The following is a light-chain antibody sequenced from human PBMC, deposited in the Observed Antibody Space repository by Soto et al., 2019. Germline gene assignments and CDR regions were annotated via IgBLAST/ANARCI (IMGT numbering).Light chain of an antibody. V-gene: IGLV1-40*01. J-gene: IGLJ2*01. Sequence: QPVLTQPPSVSGAPGQRVTISCTGSSSNIGAGYYVHWYQQLPGTAPKLLIYGNSNRPSGVPDRFSGSKSGTSASLAITGLQAEDEADYYCQSYASSLSGLVFGGGTKLTV. CDR2: GNS. CDR3: QSYASSLSGLV. CDR1: SSNIGAGYY.